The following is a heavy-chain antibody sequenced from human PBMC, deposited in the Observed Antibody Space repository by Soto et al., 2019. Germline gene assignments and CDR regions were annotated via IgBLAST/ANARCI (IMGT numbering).Heavy chain of an antibody. CDR1: GFTFSSYA. Sequence: QVQLVESGGGVVQPGRSLRLSCAASGFTFSSYAMHWVRQAPGKGLEWVAVISYDGSNKYYADSVKGRFTISRDNSKNTLYLQMNSLRAEDTAVYYCAIDHLASYYGMDVWGQGTTVTVSS. V-gene: IGHV3-30-3*01. CDR3: AIDHLASYYGMDV. J-gene: IGHJ6*02. CDR2: ISYDGSNK.